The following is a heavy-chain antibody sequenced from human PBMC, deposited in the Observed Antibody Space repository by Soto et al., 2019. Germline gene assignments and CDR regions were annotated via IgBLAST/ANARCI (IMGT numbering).Heavy chain of an antibody. CDR2: ISYDGSNK. J-gene: IGHJ6*02. CDR1: GFTFSSYA. Sequence: GGSLRLSCAASGFTFSSYAMHWVRQAPGKGLEWVAVISYDGSNKYYADSVKGRFTISRDNSKNTLYLQMNSLRAEDTAVYYCARVKVPYYYYGMDVWGQGTTVTVAS. CDR3: ARVKVPYYYYGMDV. V-gene: IGHV3-30-3*01.